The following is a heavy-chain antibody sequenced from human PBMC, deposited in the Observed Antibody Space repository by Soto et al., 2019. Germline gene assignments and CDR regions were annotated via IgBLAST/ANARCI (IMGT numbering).Heavy chain of an antibody. Sequence: EVQLVETGGGLIQPGGSLRLSCAASGFTVSSNYMSWFLQAPGKGLEWVSVIYSGGSTYYADSGKGLFTMSRDNSKNTLYLQMNSLRAEDTAVYYCARGRGYSYGYYYYGMDVWGQGTTVTVSS. D-gene: IGHD5-18*01. V-gene: IGHV3-53*02. CDR3: ARGRGYSYGYYYYGMDV. CDR1: GFTVSSNY. CDR2: IYSGGST. J-gene: IGHJ6*02.